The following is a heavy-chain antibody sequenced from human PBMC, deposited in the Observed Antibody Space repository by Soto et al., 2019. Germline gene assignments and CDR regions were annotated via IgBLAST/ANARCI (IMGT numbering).Heavy chain of an antibody. CDR2: IIPIFGTA. D-gene: IGHD6-13*01. J-gene: IGHJ4*02. V-gene: IGHV1-69*01. Sequence: QVQLVQSGAEVKKPGSSVKVSCKASGGTFSSYAISWVRQAPGQGLEWMGGIIPIFGTANYAQKFKGRVTITADESTRTAYMELSSLKSEDTAVYYCASTPPLQQLVRYYFDYWGQGTLVTVSS. CDR1: GGTFSSYA. CDR3: ASTPPLQQLVRYYFDY.